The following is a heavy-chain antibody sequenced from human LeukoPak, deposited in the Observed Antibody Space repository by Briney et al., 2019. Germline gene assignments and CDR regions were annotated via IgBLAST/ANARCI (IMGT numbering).Heavy chain of an antibody. Sequence: SGGSLRLSCAASGFTFSSYAMTWVRQAPGKGLEWVSTISGSGGSTYYADSEKGRFTISRDNSKNTLYLQMNSLRAEDTAVSFCASPFDYWGQETLVTVSS. CDR1: GFTFSSYA. V-gene: IGHV3-23*01. CDR2: ISGSGGST. CDR3: ASPFDY. J-gene: IGHJ4*02.